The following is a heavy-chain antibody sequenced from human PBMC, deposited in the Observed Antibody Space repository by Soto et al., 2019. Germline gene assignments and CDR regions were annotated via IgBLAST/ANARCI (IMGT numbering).Heavy chain of an antibody. CDR1: GFTFSSYA. CDR3: AKYWSFLEWLLFLDY. D-gene: IGHD3-3*02. CDR2: ISGSGGST. J-gene: IGHJ4*02. V-gene: IGHV3-23*01. Sequence: GGSLRLSCAASGFTFSSYAMSWVRQAPGKGLEWVLAISGSGGSTYYADSVKGRFTISRDNSKNTLYLQMNSLRAEDTAVYYCAKYWSFLEWLLFLDYWGQGTLVTVSS.